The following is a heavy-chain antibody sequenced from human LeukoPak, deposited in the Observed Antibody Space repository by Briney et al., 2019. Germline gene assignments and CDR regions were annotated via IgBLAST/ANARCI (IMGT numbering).Heavy chain of an antibody. CDR2: IRFDGTNK. Sequence: GSLRLSCAASGFAFSTYGMHWVRQAPGKGLEWVTFIRFDGTNKYYADSVKGRFTVSRDNSKNTLYLQMNSLRAEDTAVYYCARDKQGSFIYWGQGTLVTVSS. V-gene: IGHV3-30*02. J-gene: IGHJ4*02. D-gene: IGHD3-10*01. CDR1: GFAFSTYG. CDR3: ARDKQGSFIY.